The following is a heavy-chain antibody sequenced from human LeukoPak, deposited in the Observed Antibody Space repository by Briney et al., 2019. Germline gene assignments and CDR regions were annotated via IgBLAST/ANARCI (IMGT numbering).Heavy chain of an antibody. J-gene: IGHJ6*04. CDR1: GFAFSTYA. D-gene: IGHD6-19*01. V-gene: IGHV3-30*04. CDR3: ARDWGSGWYYYYGMDV. Sequence: GGSLRLSCAASGFAFSTYAMHWVRQAPGKGLERVAVISYDGSNKYYADSVKGRFTISRDNSKNTLYLQMNSLRAEDTAVYYCARDWGSGWYYYYGMDVWGKGTTVTVSS. CDR2: ISYDGSNK.